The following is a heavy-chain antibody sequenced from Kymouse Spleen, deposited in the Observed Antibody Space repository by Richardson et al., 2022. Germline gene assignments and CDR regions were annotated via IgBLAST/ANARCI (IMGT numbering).Heavy chain of an antibody. J-gene: IGHJ6*02. V-gene: IGHV3-9*01. CDR1: GFTFDDYA. D-gene: IGHD3-3*01. Sequence: EVQLVESGGGLVQPGRSLRLSCAASGFTFDDYAMHWVRQAPGKGLEWVSGISWNSGSIGYADSVKGRFTISRDNAKNSLYLQMNSLRAEDTALYYCAKDLRFLEWLLGGGMDVWGQGTTVTVSS. CDR3: AKDLRFLEWLLGGGMDV. CDR2: ISWNSGSI.